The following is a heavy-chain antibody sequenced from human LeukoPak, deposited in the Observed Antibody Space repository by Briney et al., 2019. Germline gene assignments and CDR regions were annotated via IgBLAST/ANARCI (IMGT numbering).Heavy chain of an antibody. CDR3: ARHYGP. J-gene: IGHJ4*02. Sequence: SETLSLTCAVYGGSLSGYYWSWIRQPPGKGLEWIGEINHSGSTNYNPSLKSRVTISVDTSKNQFSLKLSSVTAADTAVYYCARHYGPWGQGTLVTVSS. CDR2: INHSGST. D-gene: IGHD3-16*01. V-gene: IGHV4-34*01. CDR1: GGSLSGYY.